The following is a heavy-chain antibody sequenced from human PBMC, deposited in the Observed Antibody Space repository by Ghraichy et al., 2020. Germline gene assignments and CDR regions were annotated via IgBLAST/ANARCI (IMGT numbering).Heavy chain of an antibody. J-gene: IGHJ4*02. CDR1: GFSFSGFS. CDR2: ISSSSTTM. Sequence: GGSLRLSCAASGFSFSGFSMNWVRQAPGKGLEWISYISSSSTTMYYADSVKGRFTVSRDNAKNSLYLQMNNLIDEDAAVYYCARGPSSSIDYWGQGTLVTVSS. CDR3: ARGPSSSIDY. V-gene: IGHV3-48*02. D-gene: IGHD6-6*01.